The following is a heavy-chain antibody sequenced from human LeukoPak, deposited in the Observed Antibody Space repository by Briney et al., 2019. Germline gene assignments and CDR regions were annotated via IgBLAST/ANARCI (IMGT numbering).Heavy chain of an antibody. J-gene: IGHJ5*02. CDR2: INPKSGGT. CDR3: ARVLFEYSSSPSMGS. CDR1: GYTFSGYY. V-gene: IGHV1-2*02. Sequence: ASVKVSCKASGYTFSGYYMHWVRQAPGQGLEWMGWINPKSGGTNEAQKFHDRVTMTRDTSIRTAYMEVSRLRSDDTAVYYCARVLFEYSSSPSMGSWGQGTLVTVSS. D-gene: IGHD6-6*01.